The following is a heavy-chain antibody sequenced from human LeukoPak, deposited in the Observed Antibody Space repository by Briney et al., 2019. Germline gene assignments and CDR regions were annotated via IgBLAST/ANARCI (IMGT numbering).Heavy chain of an antibody. D-gene: IGHD3-10*01. CDR2: IYYSGST. Sequence: SETLSLTCTVSGGSISSYYWSWIRQPPGKGLEWIGYIYYSGSTNYNPSLKSRVTISVDTSKNQFSLRLSSVTAADTAMYYCSRRRMVRGSYGMDVWGQGTTVTVSS. J-gene: IGHJ6*02. CDR1: GGSISSYY. CDR3: SRRRMVRGSYGMDV. V-gene: IGHV4-59*08.